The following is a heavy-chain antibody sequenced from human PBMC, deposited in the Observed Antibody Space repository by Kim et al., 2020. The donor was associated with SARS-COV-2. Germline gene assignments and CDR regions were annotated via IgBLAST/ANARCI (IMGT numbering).Heavy chain of an antibody. CDR3: AKANSGSYPKRARHFDY. D-gene: IGHD1-26*01. CDR2: ISGSGGST. CDR1: GFTFSSYA. V-gene: IGHV3-23*01. J-gene: IGHJ4*02. Sequence: GGSLRLSCAASGFTFSSYAMSWVRQAPGKGLEWVSAISGSGGSTYYADSVKGRFTISRDNSKNTLYLQMNSLRAEDTAVYYCAKANSGSYPKRARHFDYWGQGTLVTVSS.